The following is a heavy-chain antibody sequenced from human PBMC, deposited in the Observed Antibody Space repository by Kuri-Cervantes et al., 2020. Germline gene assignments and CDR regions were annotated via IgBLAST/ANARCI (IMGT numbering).Heavy chain of an antibody. CDR1: GFTFSTYW. CDR2: ISYDGSNK. D-gene: IGHD6-13*01. V-gene: IGHV3-30-3*01. J-gene: IGHJ5*02. Sequence: GGSLRLSCAASGFTFSTYWMSWVRQAPGKGLEWVAVISYDGSNKYYADSVKGRFTISRDNSKNTLYLQMNSLRAEDTAVYYCARGLAPARIAAIGWAWFDPWGQGTLVTVSS. CDR3: ARGLAPARIAAIGWAWFDP.